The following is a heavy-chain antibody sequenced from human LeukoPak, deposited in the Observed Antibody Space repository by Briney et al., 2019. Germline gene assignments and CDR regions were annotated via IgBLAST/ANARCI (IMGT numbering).Heavy chain of an antibody. D-gene: IGHD2-15*01. CDR3: AGRGHRYSRD. V-gene: IGHV4-4*09. Sequence: PSETLSLTCTVSGDSVTSGYWSWIRQPPGKGLEWIGYIYDSGITGYNPSLKSRLTISVDTSNNQFSLNLSSVTAADTAVYYCAGRGHRYSRDWGQGILVTVSS. CDR2: IYDSGIT. CDR1: GDSVTSGY. J-gene: IGHJ1*01.